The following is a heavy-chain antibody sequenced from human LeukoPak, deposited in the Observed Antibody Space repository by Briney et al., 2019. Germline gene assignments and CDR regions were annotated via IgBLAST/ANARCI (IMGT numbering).Heavy chain of an antibody. J-gene: IGHJ4*02. Sequence: GGSLRLSCAASGFTFSSYGMSWVRQAPGKGLVWVSRINSDGSSTSYADSVKGRFTISRDNAKNTLYLQMNSLRGEDTGVYYCAKEIWPTVTTPGRTYFDYWGQGTLVSVSS. CDR2: INSDGSST. V-gene: IGHV3-74*01. CDR3: AKEIWPTVTTPGRTYFDY. D-gene: IGHD4-17*01. CDR1: GFTFSSYG.